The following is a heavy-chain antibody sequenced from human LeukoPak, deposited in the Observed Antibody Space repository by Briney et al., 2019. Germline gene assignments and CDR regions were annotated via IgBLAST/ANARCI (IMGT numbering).Heavy chain of an antibody. V-gene: IGHV4-39*07. CDR3: ARVLRTMVRGVIRIWFDP. CDR2: IYYSGST. CDR1: GGSISSSSYY. D-gene: IGHD3-10*01. Sequence: SETLSLTCTVSGGSISSSSYYWGWIRQPPGKGLEWIGSIYYSGSTNYNPSLKSRVTISVDTSKNQFSLKLSSVTAADTAVYYCARVLRTMVRGVIRIWFDPWGQGTLVTVSS. J-gene: IGHJ5*02.